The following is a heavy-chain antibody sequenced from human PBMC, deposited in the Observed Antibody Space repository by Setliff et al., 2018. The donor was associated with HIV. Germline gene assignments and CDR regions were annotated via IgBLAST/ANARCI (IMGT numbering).Heavy chain of an antibody. D-gene: IGHD1-1*01. J-gene: IGHJ4*02. V-gene: IGHV5-51*01. CDR1: GYSFANYW. Sequence: GESLKISCKASGYSFANYWVGWVRQMPGKGLEWMGLIYPGDSETRYNPSFQGQVSISADKSINTAYLQWSSLKASDTAMYYCARTSGARTTDYWGQGTLVTVSS. CDR3: ARTSGARTTDY. CDR2: IYPGDSET.